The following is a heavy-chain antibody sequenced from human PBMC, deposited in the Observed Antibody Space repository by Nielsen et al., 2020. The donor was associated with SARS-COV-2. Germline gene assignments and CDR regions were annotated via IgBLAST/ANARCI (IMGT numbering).Heavy chain of an antibody. J-gene: IGHJ5*02. CDR2: LSAYHGDT. D-gene: IGHD6-13*01. CDR3: ARQQLDYDP. CDR1: GYAFSSYG. Sequence: ASVKVSCKTSGYAFSSYGIVWVRQAPGQGLEWMGWLSAYHGDTNYAQKLQGRVTMTTDTSTSTAYMELRSLRSDDTAVYYCARQQLDYDPWGQGTLVTVSS. V-gene: IGHV1-18*01.